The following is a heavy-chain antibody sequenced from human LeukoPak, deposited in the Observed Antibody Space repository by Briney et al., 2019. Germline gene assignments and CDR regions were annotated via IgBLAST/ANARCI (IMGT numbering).Heavy chain of an antibody. V-gene: IGHV3-7*03. Sequence: GGSLRLSCAASGFTFSSYSMNWVRQAPGKGLEWVAKMKQEGSEKYFVDSVKGRFTISRDNAKNSLFLQMNSLKGEDTAVYYCARTGTTFDYWGQGTQVTVSS. CDR1: GFTFSSYS. J-gene: IGHJ4*02. CDR2: MKQEGSEK. CDR3: ARTGTTFDY. D-gene: IGHD1-7*01.